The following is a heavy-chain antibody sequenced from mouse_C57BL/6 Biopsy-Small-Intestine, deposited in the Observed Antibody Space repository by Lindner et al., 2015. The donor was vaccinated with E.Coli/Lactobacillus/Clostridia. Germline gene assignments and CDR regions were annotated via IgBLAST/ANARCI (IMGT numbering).Heavy chain of an antibody. J-gene: IGHJ4*01. CDR2: LRPSDGST. CDR3: ARDGNNWNFDY. V-gene: IGHV1-53*01. D-gene: IGHD4-1*01. CDR1: GYTFTSYY. Sequence: SVKVSCKASGYTFTSYYMHWVRQAPGQGLEWMGRLRPSDGSTIYAQRIQGRVTMTRDTSTSTVYMELSSLRSEDTAVYYCARDGNNWNFDYWGQGTLVTVSS.